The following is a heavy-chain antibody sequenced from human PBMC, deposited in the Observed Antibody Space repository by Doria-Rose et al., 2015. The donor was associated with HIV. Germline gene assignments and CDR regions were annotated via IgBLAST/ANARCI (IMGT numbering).Heavy chain of an antibody. CDR2: IHHNGST. D-gene: IGHD1-1*01. Sequence: QVQLQESGAGLVKPSETLSLTCAVFGGSFSGYYWSWIRQPPGKGLEWIGEIHHNGSTNYKTSLKSRVTISLDTSKNLFSLKLSSVTAADTAVYYCARGLLRGGWNDVDYYYGMDVWGQGTTVTVSS. CDR1: GGSFSGYY. V-gene: IGHV4-34*01. J-gene: IGHJ6*02. CDR3: ARGLLRGGWNDVDYYYGMDV.